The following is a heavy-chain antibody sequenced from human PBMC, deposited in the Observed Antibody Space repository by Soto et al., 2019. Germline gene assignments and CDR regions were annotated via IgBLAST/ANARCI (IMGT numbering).Heavy chain of an antibody. CDR1: GGSFSGYY. Sequence: SETLSLTCAVYGGSFSGYYWGWIRQPPGKXLEWIGEINHSGSTNYNPSLKSRVTISVDTSKNQFSLKLSSVTAADTAVYYCARGRNLLDIVLMVYAREYFDYWGQGTLVTVSS. CDR2: INHSGST. V-gene: IGHV4-34*01. CDR3: ARGRNLLDIVLMVYAREYFDY. J-gene: IGHJ4*02. D-gene: IGHD2-8*01.